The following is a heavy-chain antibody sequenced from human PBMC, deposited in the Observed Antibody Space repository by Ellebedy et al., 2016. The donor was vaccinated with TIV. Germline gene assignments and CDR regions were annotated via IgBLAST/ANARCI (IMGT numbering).Heavy chain of an antibody. CDR2: IYYSGGT. Sequence: SETLSLXCTVSDGSLSSGGSFWSWVRQRPGEGLEWIGYIYYSGGTYFSPSLKSRVNMSIDTSKNQFSLRLRSVTAADTAVYYCARRGRGHSHSFDYWGQGILVTVSS. V-gene: IGHV4-31*03. D-gene: IGHD3-10*01. CDR3: ARRGRGHSHSFDY. J-gene: IGHJ4*02. CDR1: DGSLSSGGSF.